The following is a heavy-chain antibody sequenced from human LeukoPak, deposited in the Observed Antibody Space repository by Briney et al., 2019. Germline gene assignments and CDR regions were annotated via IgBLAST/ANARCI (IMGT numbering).Heavy chain of an antibody. CDR1: GFTLSDYY. CDR3: ARWEWEQPLGDV. J-gene: IGHJ3*01. V-gene: IGHV3-11*01. Sequence: GGSLRLSCAASGFTLSDYYMSWIRQAPGQGLEWISYISSSSRGIYYADSVKGRFTTSRDNAKNSLYLQMNSLRVDDSAVYYCARWEWEQPLGDVWGHGTMVTVSS. D-gene: IGHD1/OR15-1a*01. CDR2: ISSSSRGI.